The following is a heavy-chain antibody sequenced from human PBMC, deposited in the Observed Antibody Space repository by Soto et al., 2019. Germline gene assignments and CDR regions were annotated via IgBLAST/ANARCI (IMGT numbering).Heavy chain of an antibody. J-gene: IGHJ4*02. CDR1: GSTIDDYA. V-gene: IGHV3-9*01. CDR2: IFWVGGGT. Sequence: EVQVVESGGGLVQPGGSLTPSCVVSGSTIDDYAMHWVRQVPGKGLEWVSGIFWVGGGTGYADSVKGRFTISRDRAKNSLSLQMNSLRIEDTAVYYCGKDLSRGGLESWGQGTRVTVSS. CDR3: GKDLSRGGLES. D-gene: IGHD3-16*01.